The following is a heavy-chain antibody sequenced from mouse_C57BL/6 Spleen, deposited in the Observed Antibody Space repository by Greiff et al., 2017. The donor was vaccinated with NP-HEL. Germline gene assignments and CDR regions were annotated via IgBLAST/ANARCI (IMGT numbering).Heavy chain of an antibody. J-gene: IGHJ2*01. Sequence: QVQLQQPGAELVKPGASVKMSCKASGYTFTSYWITWVKQRPGQGLEWIGDIYPGSGSTNYNEKFKSKATLTVDTSSSTAYMQLSSLTSEDSAVYYCARARYYYGSSPYFDYWGQGTTLTVSS. V-gene: IGHV1-55*01. CDR2: IYPGSGST. CDR3: ARARYYYGSSPYFDY. D-gene: IGHD1-1*01. CDR1: GYTFTSYW.